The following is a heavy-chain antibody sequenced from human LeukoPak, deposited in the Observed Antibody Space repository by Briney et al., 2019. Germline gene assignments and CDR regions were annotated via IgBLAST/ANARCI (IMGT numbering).Heavy chain of an antibody. CDR2: INPNSGGT. V-gene: IGHV1-2*02. CDR3: ARDRVDKTGLDY. CDR1: GYTFTGYY. D-gene: IGHD1-14*01. Sequence: ASVKVSCKASGYTFTGYYMHWVRQAPGQGLECMGWINPNSGGTNYAQKLQGRVTMTTDTSTSTAYMELRSLRSDDTAVYYCARDRVDKTGLDYWGQGTLVTVSS. J-gene: IGHJ4*02.